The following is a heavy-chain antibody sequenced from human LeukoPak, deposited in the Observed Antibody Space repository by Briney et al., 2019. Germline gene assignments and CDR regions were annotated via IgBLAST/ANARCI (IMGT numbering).Heavy chain of an antibody. J-gene: IGHJ4*02. Sequence: SETLSLTCTVSGGSISSSSYYWGWIRQPPGKGLEWIGSIYYSGSTYYNPSLKSRVTISVNTSKNQFSLKLSSVTAADTAVYYCASGWYQNYLDYWGQGTLVTVSS. CDR2: IYYSGST. D-gene: IGHD6-19*01. CDR3: ASGWYQNYLDY. CDR1: GGSISSSSYY. V-gene: IGHV4-39*01.